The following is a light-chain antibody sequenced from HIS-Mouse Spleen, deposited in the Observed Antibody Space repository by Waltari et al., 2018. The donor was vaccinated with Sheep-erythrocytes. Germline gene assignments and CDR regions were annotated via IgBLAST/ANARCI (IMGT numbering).Light chain of an antibody. CDR3: QAWDSSTVV. CDR2: PDS. J-gene: IGLJ2*01. V-gene: IGLV3-1*01. CDR1: KLGDKY. Sequence: SYELTQPPSVSVSPGQTASITCSGDKLGDKYACWYHQKPGQSPVLVIYPDSKRPSGIPERFSGSNSGSTATLTISGTQAMDEADYYCQAWDSSTVVFGGGTKLTVL.